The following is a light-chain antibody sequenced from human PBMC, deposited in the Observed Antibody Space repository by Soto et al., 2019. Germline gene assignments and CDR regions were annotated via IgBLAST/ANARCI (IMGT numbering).Light chain of an antibody. CDR1: KLGDKY. J-gene: IGLJ2*01. V-gene: IGLV3-1*01. Sequence: SYELTQPPSVSVSPGQTARITCSGDKLGDKYACWYQQKPGQSPVLVIYQDNKRPSGIPERFSGSNSGNTATLTISGTQAMDEADYYCQAWDSRTVVFGGGTKLTVL. CDR3: QAWDSRTVV. CDR2: QDN.